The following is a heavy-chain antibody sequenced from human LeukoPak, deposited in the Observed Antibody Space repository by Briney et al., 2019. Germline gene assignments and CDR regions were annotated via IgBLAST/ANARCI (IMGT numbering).Heavy chain of an antibody. CDR3: ARVWSVAAAGREDYYYGIDV. J-gene: IGHJ6*02. D-gene: IGHD6-13*01. CDR1: GASIGSGGYY. CDR2: MYYSGST. Sequence: PSETLSLTCSVSGASIGSGGYYWSWIRQHPGKGLEWIGYMYYSGSTYYNPSLTSRVTISVDTSKNQFSLNLSSVTAADTAVYYCARVWSVAAAGREDYYYGIDVWGQGTTVTASS. V-gene: IGHV4-31*03.